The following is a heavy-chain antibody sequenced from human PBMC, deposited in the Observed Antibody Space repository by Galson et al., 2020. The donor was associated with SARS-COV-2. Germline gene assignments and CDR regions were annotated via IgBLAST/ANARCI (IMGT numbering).Heavy chain of an antibody. J-gene: IGHJ4*02. V-gene: IGHV3-23*01. D-gene: IGHD3-16*02. CDR3: ARDGGPTGDYVWVTYRSL. CDR2: ISGSGGNT. Sequence: GGSLRLSCVASGFTFSRYAMSWVRQAPGKGLEWVSAISGSGGNTYNADSVKGRFTISRDNSKNTLYLQMNNLSAEDTALYYCARDGGPTGDYVWVTYRSLWGQGTLVSVSS. CDR1: GFTFSRYA.